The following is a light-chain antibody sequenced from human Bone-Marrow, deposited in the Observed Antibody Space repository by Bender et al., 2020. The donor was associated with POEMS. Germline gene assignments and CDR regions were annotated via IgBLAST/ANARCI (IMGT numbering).Light chain of an antibody. CDR3: CSYTGFTFR. V-gene: IGLV2-23*01. CDR1: SSDVGAYDF. CDR2: EDT. J-gene: IGLJ2*01. Sequence: QSALTQPASVSGSPGQSITISCTGTSSDVGAYDFVSWYQQHPGKVPKVIIYEDTKRPSGVSYRFSGSKSGNTASLTISGLLTEDEAEYFCCSYTGFTFRFGGGTKLTVL.